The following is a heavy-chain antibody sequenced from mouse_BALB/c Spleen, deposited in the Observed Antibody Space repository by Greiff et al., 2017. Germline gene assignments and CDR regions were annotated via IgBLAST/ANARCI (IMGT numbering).Heavy chain of an antibody. CDR3: AKDLYSYYAMDY. J-gene: IGHJ4*01. CDR1: GYSITSDYA. D-gene: IGHD2-1*01. V-gene: IGHV3-2*02. Sequence: VQLKESGPGLVKPSQSLSLTCTVTGYSITSDYAWNWIRQFPGNKLEWMGYISYSGSTSYNPSLKSRISITRDTSKNQFFLQLNSVTTEDTATYYCAKDLYSYYAMDYWGQGTSVTVSS. CDR2: ISYSGST.